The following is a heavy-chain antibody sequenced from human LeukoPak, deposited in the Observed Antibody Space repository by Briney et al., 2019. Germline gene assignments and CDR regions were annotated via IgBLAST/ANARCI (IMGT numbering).Heavy chain of an antibody. J-gene: IGHJ5*02. D-gene: IGHD2-15*01. Sequence: GGPLRLSCAASGFTFSSYAMHWVRQAPGKGLEYVSAISSNGGSTYYANSVKGRFTISRDNSKNTLYLQMGSLRAEDMAVYYCAREAVVAATPRPHFDPGGQGTLVTVSS. CDR3: AREAVVAATPRPHFDP. CDR2: ISSNGGST. CDR1: GFTFSSYA. V-gene: IGHV3-64*01.